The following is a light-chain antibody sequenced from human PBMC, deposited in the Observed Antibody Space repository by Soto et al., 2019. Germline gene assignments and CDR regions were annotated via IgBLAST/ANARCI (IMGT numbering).Light chain of an antibody. J-gene: IGKJ2*01. Sequence: DIQMTQSPCSLSASVGDRVTIACRASQGLSNYLAWYQQKPGQVPKLLIYAASTLQSGVRSRFSGSGSGTDFTLTISSLQPEDVATYYCQKYNSAPYTFGQGTKLEI. CDR3: QKYNSAPYT. CDR1: QGLSNY. CDR2: AAS. V-gene: IGKV1-27*01.